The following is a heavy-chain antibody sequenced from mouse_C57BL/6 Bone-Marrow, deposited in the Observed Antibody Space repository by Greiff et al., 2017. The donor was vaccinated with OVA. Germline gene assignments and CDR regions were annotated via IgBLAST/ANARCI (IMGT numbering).Heavy chain of an antibody. D-gene: IGHD3-1*01. Sequence: EVMLVESGGGLVKPGGSLKLSCAASGFTFSSYAMSWVRQTPEKRLEWVATISDGGSYTYYPDNVKGRFTISRDNAKNNLYLQMSHLKSEDTAMYYCAREDSAWFAYWGQGTLVTVSA. J-gene: IGHJ3*01. V-gene: IGHV5-4*01. CDR1: GFTFSSYA. CDR2: ISDGGSYT. CDR3: AREDSAWFAY.